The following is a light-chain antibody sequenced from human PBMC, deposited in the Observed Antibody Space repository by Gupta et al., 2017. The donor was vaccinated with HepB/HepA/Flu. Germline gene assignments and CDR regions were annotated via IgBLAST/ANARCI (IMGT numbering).Light chain of an antibody. CDR2: IAS. J-gene: IGKJ4*01. CDR1: QTIDSI. CDR3: QQSFSTPLT. Sequence: DIQMTQSPSSLSAFLGDTVTITCRTSQTIDSILNWYQQKPGQAPKLLIYIASSLQSGVPSRFSGSGSGTDFTLTITSLQPEDFATYYCQQSFSTPLTFGGGTMLEIK. V-gene: IGKV1-39*01.